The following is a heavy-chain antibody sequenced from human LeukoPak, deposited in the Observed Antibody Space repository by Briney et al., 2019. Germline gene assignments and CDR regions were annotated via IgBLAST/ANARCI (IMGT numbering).Heavy chain of an antibody. CDR3: ARTMWGFDY. CDR1: GFAFSDYE. D-gene: IGHD7-27*01. Sequence: EGSLRLSCASSGFAFSDYEMNWVRQAPGKGLEWVSYISSSGSIIYYADSVKGRFTIPRDNAKRSLFLQMNSLRVEDTAVCYCARTMWGFDYWGQGTLVTVS. CDR2: ISSSGSII. J-gene: IGHJ4*02. V-gene: IGHV3-48*03.